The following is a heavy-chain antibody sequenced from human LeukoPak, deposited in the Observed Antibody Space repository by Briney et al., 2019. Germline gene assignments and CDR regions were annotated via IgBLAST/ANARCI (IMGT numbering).Heavy chain of an antibody. CDR1: GFTFSSYG. CDR3: AKSGGPDAFDI. D-gene: IGHD2-15*01. Sequence: GGSLRLSCAASGFTFSSYGMSWVRQAPGKGLEWVSAISGSGGSTYYADSVKGRFTISRDNSKNTLYLQMNSLRTVDTAVYQCAKSGGPDAFDIWGQGTMVTVSS. J-gene: IGHJ3*02. V-gene: IGHV3-23*01. CDR2: ISGSGGST.